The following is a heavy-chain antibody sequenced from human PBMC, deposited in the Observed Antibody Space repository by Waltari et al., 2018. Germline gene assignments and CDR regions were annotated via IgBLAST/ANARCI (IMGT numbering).Heavy chain of an antibody. V-gene: IGHV1-69*01. J-gene: IGHJ4*02. CDR2: IIPIVGTA. D-gene: IGHD1-7*01. Sequence: QVQLVQSGAEVKKPEASVKVSCKDSGYTFTGYYMHWVRQAPGQGLEWMGGIIPIVGTANHAQKFQGGVTITADESTSTAYMELSSLRSEDPVVYDCARQRGELLPGDWGQGTLVTVSS. CDR3: ARQRGELLPGD. CDR1: GYTFTGYY.